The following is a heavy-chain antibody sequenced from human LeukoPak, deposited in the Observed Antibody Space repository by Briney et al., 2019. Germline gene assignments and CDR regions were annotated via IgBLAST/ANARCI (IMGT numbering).Heavy chain of an antibody. CDR1: AGSFSGYY. CDR2: INHSGST. Sequence: SETLSLTCAVYAGSFSGYYWSWIRQPPGKGLEWIGEINHSGSTNYNPSLKSRVTISVDTSKNHFSLKLSSVTAADTAVYYCARGRRQWLVPPSDYYFYMDVWGKGTTVTVSS. V-gene: IGHV4-34*01. D-gene: IGHD6-19*01. CDR3: ARGRRQWLVPPSDYYFYMDV. J-gene: IGHJ6*03.